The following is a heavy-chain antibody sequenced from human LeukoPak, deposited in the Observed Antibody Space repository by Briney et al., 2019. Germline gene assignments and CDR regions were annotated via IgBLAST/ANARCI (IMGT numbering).Heavy chain of an antibody. V-gene: IGHV5-51*01. J-gene: IGHJ4*02. D-gene: IGHD2-15*01. CDR2: LYPLDFDK. CDR3: ARRYCSGGSCYSGFDY. CDR1: GYKFTSYW. Sequence: GESLKISCKASGYKFTSYWIAWVRQMPGHGLEWMGSLYPLDFDKTYSPSFQGQVTMSADRSISTAYLQWSSLKASDTAMYYCARRYCSGGSCYSGFDYWGLGTLVTVSS.